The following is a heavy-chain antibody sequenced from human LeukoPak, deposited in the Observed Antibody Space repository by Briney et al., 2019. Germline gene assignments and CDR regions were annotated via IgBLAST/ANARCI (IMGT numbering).Heavy chain of an antibody. CDR2: ISYDGSNK. Sequence: QHGGSLRLSCAASGFTFSSYWMDWVRQAPGKGLEWVSVISYDGSNKYYADSVKGRFTISRDNSKNTLSLQMNNLRAEDTAMYYCARSDYYGSGSWLVPPPPWGQGALVTVSS. CDR1: GFTFSSYW. CDR3: ARSDYYGSGSWLVPPPP. J-gene: IGHJ5*02. V-gene: IGHV3-30*03. D-gene: IGHD3-10*01.